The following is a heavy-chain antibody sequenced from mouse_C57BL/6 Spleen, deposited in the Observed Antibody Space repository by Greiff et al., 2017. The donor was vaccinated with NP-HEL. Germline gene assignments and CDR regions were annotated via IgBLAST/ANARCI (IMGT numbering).Heavy chain of an antibody. J-gene: IGHJ2*01. CDR1: GYTFTSYW. D-gene: IGHD1-1*01. Sequence: QVQLQQPGTDLVKPGASVKLSCKASGYTFTSYWMPWVQQRPGQGLEWIGNINPSYGDTYYNENFTSQATLTVDKSSSPAYMQLSSLTSEDYAVYYCERSRIRYYIDYWGQGTTLTVSS. CDR2: INPSYGDT. CDR3: ERSRIRYYIDY. V-gene: IGHV1-53*01.